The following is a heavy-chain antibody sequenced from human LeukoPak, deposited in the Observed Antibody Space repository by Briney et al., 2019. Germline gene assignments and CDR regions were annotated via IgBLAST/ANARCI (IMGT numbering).Heavy chain of an antibody. CDR1: GGSISSYY. Sequence: SETLSLTCTVFGGSISSYYWSWIRQPAGKGLEWIGRIYTSGSTNYNPSLRSRVTMSVDTSKNQFSLKLSSVTAADTAVYYCAREWDYGDYNYYFDYWGQGTLVTVSS. CDR3: AREWDYGDYNYYFDY. V-gene: IGHV4-4*07. CDR2: IYTSGST. D-gene: IGHD4-17*01. J-gene: IGHJ4*02.